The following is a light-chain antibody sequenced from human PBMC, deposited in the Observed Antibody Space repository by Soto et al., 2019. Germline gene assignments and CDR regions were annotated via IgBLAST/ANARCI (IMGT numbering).Light chain of an antibody. V-gene: IGLV2-14*03. CDR1: SSDVGGSDP. Sequence: QSALTQPASVSDSPGQSITISCTGTSSDVGGSDPVSWYQQYPGKAPKLMIYDLSNRPSGVSDRFSGSKSGNTASLTISGLQAEDEADYYCSSYSGSTVVFGGGTQLTVL. CDR2: DLS. CDR3: SSYSGSTVV. J-gene: IGLJ3*02.